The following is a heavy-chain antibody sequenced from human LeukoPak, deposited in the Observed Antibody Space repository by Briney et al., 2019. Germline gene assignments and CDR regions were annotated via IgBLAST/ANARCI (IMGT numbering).Heavy chain of an antibody. CDR2: IYPRDGST. V-gene: IGHV1-46*01. Sequence: ASVKVSCKASGYSFTSNYIHWVRQAPGQGLEWMRMIYPRDGSTSYAQKFQGRVTITADESTSTAYMELSSLRSEDTAVYYCARDQGNYYDSSGYYSWGQGTLVTVSS. CDR3: ARDQGNYYDSSGYYS. J-gene: IGHJ5*02. CDR1: GYSFTSNY. D-gene: IGHD3-22*01.